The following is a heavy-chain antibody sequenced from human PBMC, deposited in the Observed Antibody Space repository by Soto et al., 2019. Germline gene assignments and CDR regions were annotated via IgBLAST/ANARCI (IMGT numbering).Heavy chain of an antibody. J-gene: IGHJ4*02. Sequence: QVQLQESGPGLVKPSGTLSLTCAVSGGSISSSNWWSWVRQPPGKGLEWIGEIYHSGSTNYNPSLKSRVTISAVKSKTQFSLKLSAVTAADKAVYYGARAAIGASSWPFDFWGQGTLVTVSS. V-gene: IGHV4-4*02. CDR1: GGSISSSNW. CDR2: IYHSGST. D-gene: IGHD6-13*01. CDR3: ARAAIGASSWPFDF.